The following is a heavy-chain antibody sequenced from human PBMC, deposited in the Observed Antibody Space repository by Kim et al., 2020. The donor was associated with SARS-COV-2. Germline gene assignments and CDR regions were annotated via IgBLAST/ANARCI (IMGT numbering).Heavy chain of an antibody. Sequence: PTLKSRVTISVETSKNQFSLKLSSVTAADTAVYYCARAKANYFDYYGMDVWGQGTTVTVSS. V-gene: IGHV4-59*01. D-gene: IGHD1-7*01. CDR3: ARAKANYFDYYGMDV. J-gene: IGHJ6*02.